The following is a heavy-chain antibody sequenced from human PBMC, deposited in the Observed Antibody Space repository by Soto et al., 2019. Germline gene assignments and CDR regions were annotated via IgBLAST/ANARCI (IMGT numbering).Heavy chain of an antibody. J-gene: IGHJ4*02. CDR2: ISWNSGNI. V-gene: IGHV3-9*01. Sequence: EVQLVESGGGLVQPGRSLTLSCAASGFTFDDYAMHWVRQAPGKGLEWVSGISWNSGNIGYADSVKGRFTISRDNAKNSLYLQMNSLRADDTALYYCAKELGIAVDGIREDYWGQGTLVTVSS. D-gene: IGHD6-19*01. CDR1: GFTFDDYA. CDR3: AKELGIAVDGIREDY.